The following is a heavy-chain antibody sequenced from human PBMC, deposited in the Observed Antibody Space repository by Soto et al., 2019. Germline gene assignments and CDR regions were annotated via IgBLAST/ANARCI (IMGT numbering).Heavy chain of an antibody. D-gene: IGHD3-3*01. Sequence: GGSLRLSCAASGFTFSDYYMSWIRQAPGKGLEWVSYISSSGSTIYYADSVKGRFTISRDNAKNSLYLQMNSLRAEDTAVYYCAKYDFWSGYLRIKPIRYYMDVWGKGTTVTVSS. V-gene: IGHV3-11*01. CDR1: GFTFSDYY. CDR2: ISSSGSTI. CDR3: AKYDFWSGYLRIKPIRYYMDV. J-gene: IGHJ6*03.